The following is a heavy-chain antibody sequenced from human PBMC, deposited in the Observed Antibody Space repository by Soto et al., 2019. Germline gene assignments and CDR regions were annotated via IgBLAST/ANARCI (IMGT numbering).Heavy chain of an antibody. V-gene: IGHV1-46*01. CDR2: VHPSRGTA. CDR3: ARPLMRNTVDL. Sequence: QAQLLQSGADMKKTGASVKVSCKASGYTFINYFIHWVRQAPGQGLEWIGIVHPSRGTADYAQKFQGRVTLTTDMATRTGDMDMSSRRSEYTAVYYYARPLMRNTVDLGVQGPTVIVSS. D-gene: IGHD2-8*02. J-gene: IGHJ3*01. CDR1: GYTFINYF.